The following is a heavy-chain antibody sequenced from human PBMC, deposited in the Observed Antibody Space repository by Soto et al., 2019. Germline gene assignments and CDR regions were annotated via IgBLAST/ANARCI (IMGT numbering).Heavy chain of an antibody. V-gene: IGHV3-30*04. CDR2: ISYDGRSK. CDR1: GFTFSNYA. CDR3: ARVVNYGDYFSYAFDI. J-gene: IGHJ3*02. D-gene: IGHD4-17*01. Sequence: QVQLVESGGGVVQPGRSLRLSCAASGFTFSNYAMHWVRQAPGKGLEWVAVISYDGRSKYYADSVKGRFTISRDNSKTTLYLQMNSLGAEDTAVYYCARVVNYGDYFSYAFDIWGQGTMVTVSS.